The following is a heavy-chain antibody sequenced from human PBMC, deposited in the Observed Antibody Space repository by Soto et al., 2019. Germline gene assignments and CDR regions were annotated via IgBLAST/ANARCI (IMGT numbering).Heavy chain of an antibody. J-gene: IGHJ5*02. CDR3: ARGVGCSSTSCYENWFDP. V-gene: IGHV1-2*04. CDR1: GYTFTGYY. CDR2: INPNSGGT. Sequence: ASVKVSCKASGYTFTGYYMHWVRQAPGQGLEWMGWINPNSGGTNYAQKFQGWVTMTRDTSISTAYMELSRLRSDDTAVYYCARGVGCSSTSCYENWFDPWGQGTLVTVSS. D-gene: IGHD2-2*01.